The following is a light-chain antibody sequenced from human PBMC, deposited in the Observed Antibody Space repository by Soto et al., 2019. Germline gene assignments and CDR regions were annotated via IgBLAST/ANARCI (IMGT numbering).Light chain of an antibody. V-gene: IGKV3D-15*01. CDR2: PTS. J-gene: IGKJ1*01. CDR3: HQYHNWPRT. Sequence: IVMTQSPATLSVSPGERATLSCRARERGSSNLAWYQQKPCQAPRLLLSPTSTRAMGIPARFRGSGSGTEFNLTISSLQSEDFALDYCHQYHNWPRTFGQWTKVEI. CDR1: ERGSSN.